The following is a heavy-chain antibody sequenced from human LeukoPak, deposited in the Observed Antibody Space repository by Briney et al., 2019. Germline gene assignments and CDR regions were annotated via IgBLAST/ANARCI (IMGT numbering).Heavy chain of an antibody. CDR1: GFTLSDYY. V-gene: IGHV3-11*01. J-gene: IGHJ4*02. Sequence: PGGSLRLSCAASGFTLSDYYMSWIRQAPGKGLEWVSYISSSGSTIDYADSVKGRFTISRDNANNSLYLQMSSLRAEDTAVYYCARRRDFFDYWGQGTLVTVSS. CDR3: ARRRDFFDY. CDR2: ISSSGSTI.